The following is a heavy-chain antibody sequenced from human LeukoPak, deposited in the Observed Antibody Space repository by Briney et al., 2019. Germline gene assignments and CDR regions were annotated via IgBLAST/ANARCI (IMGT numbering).Heavy chain of an antibody. V-gene: IGHV4-39*07. J-gene: IGHJ4*02. CDR2: NSGST. CDR3: ARASTVTVDY. Sequence: PETLSLTCTVSGGSISTSSYYWGWVRQPPGKGLEWIGNNSGSTYYNPSLKSRVTISVDTSENQFSLKLSSVTAADTAVYYCARASTVTVDYWGQGTLVTVSS. D-gene: IGHD4-17*01. CDR1: GGSISTSSYY.